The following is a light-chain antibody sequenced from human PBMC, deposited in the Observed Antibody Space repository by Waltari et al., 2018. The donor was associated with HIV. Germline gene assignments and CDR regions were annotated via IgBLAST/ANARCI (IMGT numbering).Light chain of an antibody. V-gene: IGLV3-10*01. CDR3: YSTDSSGNHVV. CDR2: EDS. J-gene: IGLJ2*01. Sequence: SYELTQPPSVSVSPGQTARITCSGDALPKTYAYWYQQKSGQAPVLVICEDSKRPSGIPERCSGSSSGTMATLTISGAQVEDEADYYCYSTDSSGNHVVFGGGTKLTVL. CDR1: ALPKTY.